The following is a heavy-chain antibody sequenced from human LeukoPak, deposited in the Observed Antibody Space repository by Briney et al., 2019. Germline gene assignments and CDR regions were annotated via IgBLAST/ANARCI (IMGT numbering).Heavy chain of an antibody. CDR2: ISSDGSNK. D-gene: IGHD6-13*01. V-gene: IGHV3-30-3*01. Sequence: GGSLRLSCAASGFTFSNYAMHWVRQAPGKGLEWVAVISSDGSNKYYADSVKGRFTISRDNSKNTLYLQMNSLRAEDTAVYYCARSGQQLGFDYWGQGTLVTVSS. CDR1: GFTFSNYA. J-gene: IGHJ4*02. CDR3: ARSGQQLGFDY.